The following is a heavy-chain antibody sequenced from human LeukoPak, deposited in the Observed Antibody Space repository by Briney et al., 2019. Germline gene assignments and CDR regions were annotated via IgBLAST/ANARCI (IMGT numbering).Heavy chain of an antibody. J-gene: IGHJ1*01. CDR3: ARTSAWNGATSV. Sequence: SETLSLTCTVSGGSISSYYWSWIRQRAAKGLEWVWRIYTSWSTNYNPSPESRGTITVDKSKNQFSLYLSSISAAAPAAYSCARTSAWNGATSVWGQGTLVTVSS. CDR2: IYTSWST. V-gene: IGHV4-4*07. D-gene: IGHD1-1*01. CDR1: GGSISSYY.